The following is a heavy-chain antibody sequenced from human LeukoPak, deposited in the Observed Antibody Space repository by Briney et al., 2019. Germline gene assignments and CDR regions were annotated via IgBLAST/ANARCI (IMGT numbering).Heavy chain of an antibody. CDR3: ARDLGSSGFLDY. D-gene: IGHD6-19*01. V-gene: IGHV3-33*01. CDR1: GFNFRSYG. CDR2: IWYDGSDK. Sequence: TGGSLRLSCVASGFNFRSYGMHWVRQAPGKGLEWVAIIWYDGSDKYYADSVKGRFTISRDNSRNTLYLQMNSLRAEDTAVYYCARDLGSSGFLDYWGQGTLVTASP. J-gene: IGHJ4*02.